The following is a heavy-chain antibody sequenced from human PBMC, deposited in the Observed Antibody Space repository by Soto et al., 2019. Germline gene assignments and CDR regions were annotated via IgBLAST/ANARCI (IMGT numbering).Heavy chain of an antibody. V-gene: IGHV3-30*18. CDR3: AKARGYCSSTSCYYYYYGMDV. D-gene: IGHD2-2*01. J-gene: IGHJ6*02. Sequence: VQLVESGGGVVQPGRSLRLSCAASGFTFSSYGMHWVRQAPGKGLEWVAVISYDGSNKYYADSVKGRFTISRDNSKNTLYLQMNSLRAEDTAVYYCAKARGYCSSTSCYYYYYGMDVWGQGTTVTVSS. CDR1: GFTFSSYG. CDR2: ISYDGSNK.